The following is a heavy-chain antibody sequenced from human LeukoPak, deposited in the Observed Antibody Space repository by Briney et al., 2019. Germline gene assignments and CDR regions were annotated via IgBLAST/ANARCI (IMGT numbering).Heavy chain of an antibody. CDR3: AREPRGEVPAAVLFDP. V-gene: IGHV1-2*02. J-gene: IGHJ5*02. D-gene: IGHD2-2*01. CDR1: GYTFTGYY. Sequence: ASVKVSCKASGYTFTGYYVHWVRQAPGQGLEWMGWINPNSGGTNYAQKFQGRVTMTRDTSISTAYMELSRLRSDDTAVYYCAREPRGEVPAAVLFDPWGQGTLVTVSS. CDR2: INPNSGGT.